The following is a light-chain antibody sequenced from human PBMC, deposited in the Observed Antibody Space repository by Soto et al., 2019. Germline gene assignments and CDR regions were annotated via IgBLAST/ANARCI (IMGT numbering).Light chain of an antibody. Sequence: ILLSQSPSSLSASVGDRVTITCRASQGIDTSLAWYQQKPGKAPKLLIYAASNFQSGVPSRFSGSGSGTHFTLTISSLQPEDFATYYCQQLHGYPITFGQGTRLENK. J-gene: IGKJ5*01. V-gene: IGKV1-9*01. CDR1: QGIDTS. CDR2: AAS. CDR3: QQLHGYPIT.